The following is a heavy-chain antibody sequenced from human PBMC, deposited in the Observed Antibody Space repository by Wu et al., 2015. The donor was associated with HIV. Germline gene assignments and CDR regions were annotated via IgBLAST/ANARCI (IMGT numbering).Heavy chain of an antibody. CDR2: IIPLSGTA. Sequence: QVQLVQSGAEVKKPGSSVKVSCKSAGGSFIGYGVSWVRQAPGQGFEWVGGIIPLSGTANYAQKFQGRVTITADESTSTAYMELSSLRSEDTAVYYCARSHIVEGGGYYYMDVWGKGTTVTVSS. D-gene: IGHD3-16*01. J-gene: IGHJ6*03. V-gene: IGHV1-69*12. CDR1: GGSFIGYG. CDR3: ARSHIVEGGGYYYMDV.